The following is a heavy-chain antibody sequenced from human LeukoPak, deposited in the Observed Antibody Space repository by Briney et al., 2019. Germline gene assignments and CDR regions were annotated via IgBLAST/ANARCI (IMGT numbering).Heavy chain of an antibody. Sequence: GGSLRLSCAASGFTFRIYAMSWVRQAPGEGLEWVSGISAGGGDTYYADSVKGRFTISRDNSKNTLYLQMNSLRAEDTAVYYCAKGLQQWLNWFDPWGQGTLVTVSS. J-gene: IGHJ5*02. CDR1: GFTFRIYA. D-gene: IGHD6-19*01. V-gene: IGHV3-23*01. CDR2: ISAGGGDT. CDR3: AKGLQQWLNWFDP.